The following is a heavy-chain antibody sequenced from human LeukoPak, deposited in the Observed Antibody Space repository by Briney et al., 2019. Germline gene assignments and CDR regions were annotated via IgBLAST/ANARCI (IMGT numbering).Heavy chain of an antibody. CDR3: ARGDNWNYGIDY. CDR2: ISSTSSIT. D-gene: IGHD1-7*01. J-gene: IGHJ4*02. CDR1: GFSFSIYT. V-gene: IGHV3-48*01. Sequence: GGSLRLSCAATGFSFSIYTMKWVRQAPGKGLEWVSYISSTSSITYYADSVQGRFTMSRDNAENSLYLQMNSLRAEDTAVYYCARGDNWNYGIDYWGQGTLVTVSS.